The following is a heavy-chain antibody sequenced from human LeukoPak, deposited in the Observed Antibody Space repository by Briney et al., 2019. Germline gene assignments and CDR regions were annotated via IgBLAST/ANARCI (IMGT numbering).Heavy chain of an antibody. Sequence: PGGSLRLSCAASGFTFSSYGMHCVRQAPGKGLEWVAVISYDGSNKYYADSVKGRFTISRDNSKNTLYLQMNSLRAEDTAVYYCAKDFGSSSGYWDDAFDIWGQGTMVTVSS. CDR1: GFTFSSYG. J-gene: IGHJ3*02. D-gene: IGHD3-22*01. V-gene: IGHV3-30*18. CDR3: AKDFGSSSGYWDDAFDI. CDR2: ISYDGSNK.